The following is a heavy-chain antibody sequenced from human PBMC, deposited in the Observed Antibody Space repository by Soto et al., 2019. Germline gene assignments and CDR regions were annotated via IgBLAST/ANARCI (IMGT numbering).Heavy chain of an antibody. D-gene: IGHD3-3*01. V-gene: IGHV4-30-2*01. J-gene: IGHJ4*02. Sequence: PSETLSLTCAVSGGSIGSGDYSWSWIRQPPGKGLEWIGYIFYSGTTYYNPSLKSRVTISVDGSKNQFSLRLSSLTAADTAVYFCARGPYYDFWSGHRGFDYWGQGTLVTAPQ. CDR1: GGSIGSGDYS. CDR3: ARGPYYDFWSGHRGFDY. CDR2: IFYSGTT.